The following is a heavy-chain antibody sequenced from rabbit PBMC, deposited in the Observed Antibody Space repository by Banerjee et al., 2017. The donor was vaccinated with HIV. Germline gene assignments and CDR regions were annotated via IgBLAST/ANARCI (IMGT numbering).Heavy chain of an antibody. V-gene: IGHV1S40*01. CDR3: ARGQAASSTSGYIFNL. J-gene: IGHJ4*01. CDR1: GFSFSSGYC. Sequence: QSLEESGGDLVKPGASLTLTCTASGFSFSSGYCMCWVRQAPGKGLEWIACIYAGSGGSTYYASWAKGRFTISKTSSTTVTLQMTSLTAADTATYFCARGQAASSTSGYIFNLWGQGTLVTVS. D-gene: IGHD1-1*01. CDR2: IYAGSGGST.